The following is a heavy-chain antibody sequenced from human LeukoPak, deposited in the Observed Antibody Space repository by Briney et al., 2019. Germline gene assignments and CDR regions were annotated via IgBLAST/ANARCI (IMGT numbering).Heavy chain of an antibody. CDR3: AKDPRAYSSGFYWSDY. CDR1: GFTFSRFG. V-gene: IGHV3-30*02. Sequence: GGSLRLSCAASGFTFSRFGMHWVRQAPGKGLEWVAFIQYDGSNKYYADSVKGRFAISRDNSTNTLYLQMNSLRAEDTAVHYCAKDPRAYSSGFYWSDYWGQGTLVTVSS. D-gene: IGHD6-19*01. CDR2: IQYDGSNK. J-gene: IGHJ4*02.